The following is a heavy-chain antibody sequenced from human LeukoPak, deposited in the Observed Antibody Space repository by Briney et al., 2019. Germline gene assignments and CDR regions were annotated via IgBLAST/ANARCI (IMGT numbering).Heavy chain of an antibody. V-gene: IGHV4-59*08. CDR2: IYYSGST. CDR3: ASGYYKSHLDY. Sequence: SETLSLTCTVSGGSISSYYWSWIRQPPGKGLEWIGYIYYSGSTHYNPSLKSRVTISVDTSKNQFSLKLSSVTAADTAVYYCASGYYKSHLDYWGQGTLVTVSS. D-gene: IGHD3-22*01. J-gene: IGHJ4*02. CDR1: GGSISSYY.